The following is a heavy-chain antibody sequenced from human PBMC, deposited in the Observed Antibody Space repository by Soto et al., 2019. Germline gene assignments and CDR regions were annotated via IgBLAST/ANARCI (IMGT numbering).Heavy chain of an antibody. J-gene: IGHJ4*02. CDR3: ARDSRDRNFFDY. CDR1: GFTVSSNY. D-gene: IGHD2-2*01. V-gene: IGHV3-53*01. Sequence: LSCAASGFTVSSNYMTWVRQAPGKGLEWVSVIYSGGSTYYADSVKGRFTISRDNSKNTLYLQMNSLRAEDTALYYCARDSRDRNFFDYWGQGALVTVSS. CDR2: IYSGGST.